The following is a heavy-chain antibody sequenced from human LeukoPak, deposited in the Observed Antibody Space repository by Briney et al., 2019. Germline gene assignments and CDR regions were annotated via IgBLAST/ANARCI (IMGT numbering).Heavy chain of an antibody. CDR1: AVSISSGNFY. CDR2: VYSTGNT. V-gene: IGHV4-61*09. Sequence: PSETLSLTCTVSAVSISSGNFYWSWIRQSAGKGLEWIGHVYSTGNTKYHPSLKSRVTISADTSKNQISLRLRSVTAADTAMFYCARDGDAVSAAIAGAFDLWGRGTMVTVSS. J-gene: IGHJ3*01. CDR3: ARDGDAVSAAIAGAFDL. D-gene: IGHD2-2*01.